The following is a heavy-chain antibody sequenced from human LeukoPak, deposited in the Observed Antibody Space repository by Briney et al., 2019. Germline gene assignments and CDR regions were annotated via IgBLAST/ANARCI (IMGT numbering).Heavy chain of an antibody. Sequence: GASVKVSCKASGGTFSSYAISWVRQAPGQGLEWMGGIIPIFGTANYAQKFQGRVTITADESTSTAYMELSSLRFEDTAVYYCARGIVVQPSANWFDPWGQGTPATVSS. J-gene: IGHJ5*02. CDR1: GGTFSSYA. D-gene: IGHD2-2*01. V-gene: IGHV1-69*13. CDR2: IIPIFGTA. CDR3: ARGIVVQPSANWFDP.